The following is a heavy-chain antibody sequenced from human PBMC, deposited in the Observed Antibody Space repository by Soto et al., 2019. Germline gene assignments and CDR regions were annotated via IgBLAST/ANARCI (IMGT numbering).Heavy chain of an antibody. V-gene: IGHV3-23*01. CDR1: GFTFSSYA. D-gene: IGHD1-1*01. J-gene: IGHJ4*02. CDR2: ISGIGGST. CDR3: AKGGRYSDYFDY. Sequence: HPGGSLRLSCAASGFTFSSYAMSWVRQAPGKGLEWVSAISGIGGSTYYADSVKGRFTISRDNSKNTLYLQMNSLRAEDTAVYYCAKGGRYSDYFDYWGQGTLVTVSS.